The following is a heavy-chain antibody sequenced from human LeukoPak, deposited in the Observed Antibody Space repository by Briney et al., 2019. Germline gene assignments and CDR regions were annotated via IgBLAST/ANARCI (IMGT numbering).Heavy chain of an antibody. D-gene: IGHD6-13*01. CDR1: GFSFDKYT. V-gene: IGHV3-21*01. J-gene: IGHJ4*02. CDR3: ARGSFSSTWFERYFFDS. Sequence: GGSLRLSCAASGFSFDKYTMHWVRQAPGRGLEWVSSISGSGLYIFYGDSMKGRFTTSRDNTKNSLFLQMNSLRAEDTSVYFCARGSFSSTWFERYFFDSWGQGTLVTVSA. CDR2: ISGSGLYI.